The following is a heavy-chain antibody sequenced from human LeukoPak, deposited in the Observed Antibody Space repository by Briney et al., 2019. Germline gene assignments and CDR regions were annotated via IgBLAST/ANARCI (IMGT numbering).Heavy chain of an antibody. CDR3: ARGYCSSTSCYRSWFDP. D-gene: IGHD2-2*02. CDR1: GGTFSSYA. V-gene: IGHV1-46*01. Sequence: ASVKVSCKASGGTFSSYAISWVRQAPGQGLEWMGIINPSGGSTSYAQKFQGRVTMTRDTSTSTVYMELSSLRSEDTAVYYCARGYCSSTSCYRSWFDPWGQGTLVTVSS. CDR2: INPSGGST. J-gene: IGHJ5*02.